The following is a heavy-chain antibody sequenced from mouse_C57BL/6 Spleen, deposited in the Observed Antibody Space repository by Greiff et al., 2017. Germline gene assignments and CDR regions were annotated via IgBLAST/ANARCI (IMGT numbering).Heavy chain of an antibody. J-gene: IGHJ4*01. D-gene: IGHD2-5*01. CDR1: GYAFSSSW. V-gene: IGHV1-82*01. CDR2: IYPGDGDT. Sequence: QVHVKQSGPELVKPGASVKISCKASGYAFSSSWMNWVKQRPGKGLEWIGRIYPGDGDTNYNGKFKGKATLTADKSSSTAYMQLSSLTSEDSAVYFCARDLYYSNYLYAMDYWGQGTSVTVAS. CDR3: ARDLYYSNYLYAMDY.